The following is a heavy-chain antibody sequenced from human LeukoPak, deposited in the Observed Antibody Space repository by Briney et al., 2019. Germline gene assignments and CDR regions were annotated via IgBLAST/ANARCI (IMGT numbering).Heavy chain of an antibody. V-gene: IGHV1-69*01. J-gene: IGHJ4*02. CDR3: ASGRAGRGDFDY. Sequence: ISXGXQAPGQGREXMGGSIPIFGTANYAQKFQGRVTITADESTSTAYMELSSLRSEDTAVYYCASGRAGRGDFDYWGQGTLVTVSS. CDR2: SIPIFGTA. D-gene: IGHD6-13*01.